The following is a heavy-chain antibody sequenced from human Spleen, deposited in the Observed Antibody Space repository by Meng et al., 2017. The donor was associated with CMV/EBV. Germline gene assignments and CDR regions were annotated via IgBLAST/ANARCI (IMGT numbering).Heavy chain of an antibody. Sequence: ASVKVSCKASGYTFTGYYMHWVRQAPGQGLEWMGWINPNSGGTNYAQKFQGRVTMTRDTSISTAYMELSRLRSDDTAVYYCARDLIYRSGYPRRAGMDVWGQGTTVTVSS. D-gene: IGHD3-3*01. CDR3: ARDLIYRSGYPRRAGMDV. J-gene: IGHJ6*02. V-gene: IGHV1-2*02. CDR1: GYTFTGYY. CDR2: INPNSGGT.